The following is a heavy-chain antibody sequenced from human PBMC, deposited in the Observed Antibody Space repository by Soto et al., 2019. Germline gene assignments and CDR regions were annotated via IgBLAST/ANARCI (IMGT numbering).Heavy chain of an antibody. CDR2: ISFSDGGT. CDR1: GFTFSSYA. D-gene: IGHD2-15*01. V-gene: IGHV3-23*01. Sequence: PGGSLRLSCAASGFTFSSYAMTWVRQAPWKGLEWVSSISFSDGGTYYADSVKGRLTISRDNSKNTLFLQMNSLRVEDTAVYYCVKDDRILGRRYFDLWGRGTLVTVSS. CDR3: VKDDRILGRRYFDL. J-gene: IGHJ2*01.